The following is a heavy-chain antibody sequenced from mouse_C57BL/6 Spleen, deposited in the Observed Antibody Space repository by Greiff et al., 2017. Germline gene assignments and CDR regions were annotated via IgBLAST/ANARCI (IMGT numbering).Heavy chain of an antibody. CDR1: GYTFTSYW. Sequence: VQLQQPGAELVKPGASVKLSCKASGYTFTSYWMHWVKQRPGQGLEWIGMIHPNSGSTNYNEKFKSKDTLTVDKSSSTAYMQLSSLTSEDSAVYYCARPYYGSSYDAMDYWGQGTSVTVSS. V-gene: IGHV1-64*01. J-gene: IGHJ4*01. D-gene: IGHD1-1*01. CDR2: IHPNSGST. CDR3: ARPYYGSSYDAMDY.